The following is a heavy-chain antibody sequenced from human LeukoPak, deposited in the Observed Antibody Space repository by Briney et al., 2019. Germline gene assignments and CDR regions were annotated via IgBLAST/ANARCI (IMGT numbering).Heavy chain of an antibody. Sequence: GGSLRLSCAASGFTFSAYWMHWVRQAPGKGLVWVSRVKYDGSSTTYADSVKGRFTISRDNAKNTLYLQMNSLRVEDTAVYYCARDLDWLLFDYWGQGTLVTVSP. D-gene: IGHD3-9*01. CDR3: ARDLDWLLFDY. CDR1: GFTFSAYW. V-gene: IGHV3-74*01. CDR2: VKYDGSST. J-gene: IGHJ4*02.